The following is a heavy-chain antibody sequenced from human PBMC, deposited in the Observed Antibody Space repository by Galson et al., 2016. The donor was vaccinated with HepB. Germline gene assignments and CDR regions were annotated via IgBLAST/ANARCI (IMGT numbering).Heavy chain of an antibody. CDR1: GGSFTSYS. Sequence: SVKVSCKASGGSFTSYSVTWVRQAPGQGLEWMGGIIPLIGTANYAQKFHGRVTITADESTSTMYTELSSLSSEDTAVYYCANAYGSAVDYWGQGTLVIVSS. CDR3: ANAYGSAVDY. V-gene: IGHV1-69*13. J-gene: IGHJ4*02. CDR2: IIPLIGTA. D-gene: IGHD3-10*01.